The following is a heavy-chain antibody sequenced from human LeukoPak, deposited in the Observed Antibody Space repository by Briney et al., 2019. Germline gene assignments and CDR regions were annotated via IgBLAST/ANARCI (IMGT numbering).Heavy chain of an antibody. Sequence: GSLSLTCTVSGGSISNYYWSWIRQPPGKGLEWIGYIYYSGSTNYNPSLKNRVTISVDTSKNQFSLKLSSVTAADTAVYYCARGTVLNYYDSSGYHKSPGSVDYWGQGTLVTVSS. CDR3: ARGTVLNYYDSSGYHKSPGSVDY. V-gene: IGHV4-59*01. CDR1: GGSISNYY. D-gene: IGHD3-22*01. CDR2: IYYSGST. J-gene: IGHJ4*02.